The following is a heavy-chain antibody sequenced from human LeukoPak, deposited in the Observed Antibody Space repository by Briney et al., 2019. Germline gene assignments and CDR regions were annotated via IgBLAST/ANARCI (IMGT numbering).Heavy chain of an antibody. CDR2: IYSGGST. Sequence: PGGSLRLSCAASGFTVSSNYMSWVRQAPGKGLEWVSGIYSGGSTYYADSVKGRFTISRDNSKNTLYLQMNSLRAEDTAVYYCASEIKVGATPYYYYYGMDVWGQGTTVTVSS. CDR3: ASEIKVGATPYYYYYGMDV. D-gene: IGHD1-26*01. V-gene: IGHV3-66*02. J-gene: IGHJ6*02. CDR1: GFTVSSNY.